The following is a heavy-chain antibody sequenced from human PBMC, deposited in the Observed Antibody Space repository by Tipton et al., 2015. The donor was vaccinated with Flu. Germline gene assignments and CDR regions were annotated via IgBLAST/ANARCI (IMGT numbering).Heavy chain of an antibody. CDR3: ARDQGFGDGLAYDYYVLDV. D-gene: IGHD3-10*01. CDR1: GGSISSGGAY. CDR2: VYYSGST. V-gene: IGHV4-31*03. J-gene: IGHJ6*02. Sequence: TLSFTCTVSGGSISSGGAYWSWIRQHPGKGLEWIGCVYYSGSTYYNPSLESRVSISVDTSKNQFSLNLNSVTAADTALYFCARDQGFGDGLAYDYYVLDVWGQGTTVTVSS.